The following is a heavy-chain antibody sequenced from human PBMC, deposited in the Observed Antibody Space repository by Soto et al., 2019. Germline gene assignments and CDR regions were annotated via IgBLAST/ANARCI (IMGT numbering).Heavy chain of an antibody. Sequence: QVHLQQWGAGLLKPSETLSLTCAVNGGAFNGYYWTWTRQSPGKGLQWIGEINHSGTVDYNPSLKSRVTFSIDTSKKQFSLTLTSVTAADTAVYYCARAGAALVRGSIGGFDYWGQGTLVTVSS. V-gene: IGHV4-34*01. CDR3: ARAGAALVRGSIGGFDY. CDR1: GGAFNGYY. D-gene: IGHD3-10*01. CDR2: INHSGTV. J-gene: IGHJ4*02.